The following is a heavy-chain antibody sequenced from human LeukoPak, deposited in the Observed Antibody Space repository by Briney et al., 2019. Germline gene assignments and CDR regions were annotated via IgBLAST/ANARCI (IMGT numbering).Heavy chain of an antibody. Sequence: GESLKISCKGSGYSFTSYWIGWVRQMPGKGLEWMGIIYPGDSDTRYSPSFRGQVTISADKSISTAYLQWSSLKASDTAMYYCARIIHSSGSYYGDAFDIWGQGTMVTVSS. D-gene: IGHD1-26*01. CDR2: IYPGDSDT. CDR3: ARIIHSSGSYYGDAFDI. J-gene: IGHJ3*02. CDR1: GYSFTSYW. V-gene: IGHV5-51*01.